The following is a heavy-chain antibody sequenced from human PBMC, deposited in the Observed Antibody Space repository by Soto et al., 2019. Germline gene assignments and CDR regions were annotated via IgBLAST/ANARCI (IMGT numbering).Heavy chain of an antibody. Sequence: ASVKVSCKASGYTFTSYGISWVRQAPGQGLEWMGWISAYNGNTNYAQKLQGRVTMTTDTSTSTAYMELRSLRSDDTAVYYCARDPPYCSGGSCSSTWFDPWRQGTLLTVS. CDR1: GYTFTSYG. J-gene: IGHJ5*02. CDR2: ISAYNGNT. V-gene: IGHV1-18*01. D-gene: IGHD2-15*01. CDR3: ARDPPYCSGGSCSSTWFDP.